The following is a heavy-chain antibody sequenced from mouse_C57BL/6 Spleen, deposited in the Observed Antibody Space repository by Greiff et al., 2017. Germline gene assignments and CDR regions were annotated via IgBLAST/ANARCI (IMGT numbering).Heavy chain of an antibody. Sequence: EVQRVESGGGLVQPGGSMKLSCAASGFTFSDAWMDWVRQSPEKGLEWVAEIRNKANNHATYYAESVKGRFTISRDDSKSSVYLQMNSLRAEDTGIYYCTLITTVVATPDYYAMDYWGQGTSVTVSS. CDR1: GFTFSDAW. J-gene: IGHJ4*01. D-gene: IGHD1-1*01. V-gene: IGHV6-6*01. CDR3: TLITTVVATPDYYAMDY. CDR2: IRNKANNHAT.